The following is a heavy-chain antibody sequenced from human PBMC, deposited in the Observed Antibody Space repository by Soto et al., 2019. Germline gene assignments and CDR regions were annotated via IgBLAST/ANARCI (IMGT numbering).Heavy chain of an antibody. CDR3: ARDTSTRDYYDSSVGYYGMDV. Sequence: QVQLQESGPGLVKPSETLSLTCTVSGGSISSYYWSWIRQPPGKGLEWIGYIYYSGSTNYNPSLKSRVTISVDTSKNQFSLKLSSVTAADTAVYYCARDTSTRDYYDSSVGYYGMDVWGQGTTVTVSS. CDR2: IYYSGST. CDR1: GGSISSYY. J-gene: IGHJ6*02. V-gene: IGHV4-59*01. D-gene: IGHD3-22*01.